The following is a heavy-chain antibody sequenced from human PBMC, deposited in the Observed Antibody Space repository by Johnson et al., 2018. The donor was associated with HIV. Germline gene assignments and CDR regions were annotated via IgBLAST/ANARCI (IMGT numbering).Heavy chain of an antibody. V-gene: IGHV3-20*04. CDR1: GFSFDDYG. J-gene: IGHJ3*02. CDR2: INWNGANT. D-gene: IGHD1-26*01. Sequence: VQLVESGGGVVRPGGSLRLSCAASGFSFDDYGMSWVSQPPGKGLEWVSGINWNGANTASTDSVKGRFTISRDNSKNTLYLQMNSLRAEDTAVYYCAKSVVGATPGAFDIWGQGTMVTVSS. CDR3: AKSVVGATPGAFDI.